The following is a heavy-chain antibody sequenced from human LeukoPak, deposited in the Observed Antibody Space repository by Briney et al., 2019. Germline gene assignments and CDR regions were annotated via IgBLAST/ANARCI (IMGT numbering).Heavy chain of an antibody. CDR3: ARGGYHHGFDI. D-gene: IGHD2-15*01. V-gene: IGHV3-74*01. CDR2: INSDGRDK. J-gene: IGHJ3*02. Sequence: GGPLRLSCAPSGFTFNSYWFHGVRHPPRKGLVWVSRINSDGRDKSYADAVKGRFTISSDNAKSTVYLQMNSLKAEDTAVYYCARGGYHHGFDIWGQGTMVTVSS. CDR1: GFTFNSYW.